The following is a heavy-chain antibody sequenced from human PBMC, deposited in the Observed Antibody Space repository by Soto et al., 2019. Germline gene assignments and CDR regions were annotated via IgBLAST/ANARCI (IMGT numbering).Heavy chain of an antibody. Sequence: QVQLHQWGAGLLKPSETLSLTCAVSGGSFSFYYWSWIRQPPGKELEWIGEINHSGSTNYNSSLKSRVTISVDTSKNQFSLKLSSVTAADTAVYYCATRFYDSSGYYLFYFDSWGQGTLVIVSS. V-gene: IGHV4-34*01. CDR2: INHSGST. CDR1: GGSFSFYY. D-gene: IGHD3-22*01. CDR3: ATRFYDSSGYYLFYFDS. J-gene: IGHJ4*02.